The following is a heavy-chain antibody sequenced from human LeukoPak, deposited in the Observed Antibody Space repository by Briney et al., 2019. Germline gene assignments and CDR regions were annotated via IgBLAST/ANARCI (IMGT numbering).Heavy chain of an antibody. D-gene: IGHD1-26*01. CDR3: AKDPYSGSFEYFQH. Sequence: GGSLRLSCAASGFTFSTYAMHWVRQAPGKGLEWVAVISNDATKKYYADSVKGRFTISRDNSKNTLYLQMNSLRDEDTAVYYCAKDPYSGSFEYFQHWGQGTLVTVSS. J-gene: IGHJ1*01. V-gene: IGHV3-30*18. CDR2: ISNDATKK. CDR1: GFTFSTYA.